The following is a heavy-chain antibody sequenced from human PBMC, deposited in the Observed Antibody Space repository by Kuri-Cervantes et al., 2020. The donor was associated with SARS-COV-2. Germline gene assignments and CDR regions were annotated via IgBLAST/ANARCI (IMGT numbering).Heavy chain of an antibody. CDR3: ARQKLGYIDS. V-gene: IGHV4-38-2*01. J-gene: IGHJ4*02. CDR1: GYSISSGYY. D-gene: IGHD5-12*01. CDR2: IYHSGST. Sequence: ESLKISCAVSGYSISSGYYWGWIRQPPGKGLEWIGSIYHSGSTYYNPSLKSRVTISVDTSKNQFSLKLGSVTAADTAVYYCARQKLGYIDSWGQGTLVTVSS.